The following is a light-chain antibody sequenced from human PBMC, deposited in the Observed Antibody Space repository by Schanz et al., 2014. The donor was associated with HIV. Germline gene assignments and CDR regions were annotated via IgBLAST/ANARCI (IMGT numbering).Light chain of an antibody. V-gene: IGLV1-44*01. CDR2: NDH. CDR1: NSNIGSTP. Sequence: QSVLTLPPSASGTPGQRVTISCSGSNSNIGSTPANWYQQLPGTAPRLLLYNDHFRPSGVPDRFSGSRSGTSASLAISGLQSEDEADLYCATWDDSLNAWVFGGGTQLTVL. CDR3: ATWDDSLNAWV. J-gene: IGLJ3*02.